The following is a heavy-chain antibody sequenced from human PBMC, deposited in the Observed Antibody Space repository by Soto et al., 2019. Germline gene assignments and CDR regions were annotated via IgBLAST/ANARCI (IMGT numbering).Heavy chain of an antibody. CDR2: IYYTGST. Sequence: SETLSLTCTVSGGSISSYYWSWIRQPPGKGLEWLGYIYYTGSTNYNPSLKSRVTISVDTSKIQFSLQLTSVTTADTAVYYCARRFNGGYHDYWGQGTLVTVSS. D-gene: IGHD5-12*01. CDR3: ARRFNGGYHDY. J-gene: IGHJ4*02. CDR1: GGSISSYY. V-gene: IGHV4-59*01.